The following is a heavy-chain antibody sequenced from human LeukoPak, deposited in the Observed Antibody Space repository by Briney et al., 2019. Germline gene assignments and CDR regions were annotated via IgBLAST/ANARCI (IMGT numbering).Heavy chain of an antibody. CDR1: GYTFTGYY. Sequence: ASVKVSCKASGYTFTGYYMHWVRQAPGQGLEWMGRINPNSGGTNYAQKFQGRVTMTRDTSISTAYMELSRLRSDDTAVYYCARDSCYSYVQEVWFDPWGQGTLVTVSS. V-gene: IGHV1-2*06. CDR2: INPNSGGT. D-gene: IGHD5-18*01. CDR3: ARDSCYSYVQEVWFDP. J-gene: IGHJ5*02.